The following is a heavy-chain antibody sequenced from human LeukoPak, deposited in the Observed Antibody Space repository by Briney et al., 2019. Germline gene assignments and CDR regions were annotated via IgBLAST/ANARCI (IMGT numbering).Heavy chain of an antibody. J-gene: IGHJ5*02. V-gene: IGHV3-30*02. CDR2: IRDDGSNK. CDR1: GFTFSSYE. CDR3: AKDLYYCSGSRYNWFDH. Sequence: GGSLTLSCAPSGFTFSSYEMIWVRQAPGTGLEWVGVIRDDGSNKYYAESVKRRFTISRDNSKTTLYLQMNSLRAEHTAVYYGAKDLYYCSGSRYNWFDHWGQGTLVTVSS. D-gene: IGHD3-10*01.